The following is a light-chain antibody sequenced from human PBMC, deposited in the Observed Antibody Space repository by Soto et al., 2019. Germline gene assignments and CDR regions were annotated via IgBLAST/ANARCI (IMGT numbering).Light chain of an antibody. CDR3: MQALQTLSIT. Sequence: ILMSRTTLSLPVTPGEPACMSCRSMQSVLHSNGYNYLDWYLQKPGQSPQLLIYLGSNRASGVPDRFSGSGSGTDFTLKISRVEAEDVGVYYCMQALQTLSITFGQGTRLEIK. CDR1: QSVLHSNGYNY. J-gene: IGKJ5*01. V-gene: IGKV2-28*01. CDR2: LGS.